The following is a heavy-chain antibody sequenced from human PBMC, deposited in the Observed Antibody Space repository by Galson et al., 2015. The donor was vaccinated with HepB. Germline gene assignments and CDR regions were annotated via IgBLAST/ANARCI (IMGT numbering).Heavy chain of an antibody. D-gene: IGHD3-16*01. J-gene: IGHJ4*02. V-gene: IGHV4-31*03. CDR1: GESISSGDYY. CDR3: ARRAGRGDQSPKCYLY. Sequence: TLSLTCTVSGESISSGDYYWTWIRQLPGKGLEFIGYIHSDGNTYYNPSLKSRITMSVDTSENQFSLSLRSVTAADTAVYYCARRAGRGDQSPKCYLYWGQGTLVTVSS. CDR2: IHSDGNT.